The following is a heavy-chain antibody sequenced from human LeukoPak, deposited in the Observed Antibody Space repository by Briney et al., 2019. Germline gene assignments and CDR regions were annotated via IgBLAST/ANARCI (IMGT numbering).Heavy chain of an antibody. J-gene: IGHJ4*02. D-gene: IGHD3-3*01. V-gene: IGHV3-23*01. CDR3: ARGWDDDFWSGYPYFDY. CDR2: ISGSGGST. CDR1: GFTFSSYA. Sequence: GGSLRLSCAASGFTFSSYAMSWVRQAPGKGLEWVSAISGSGGSTYYADSVKGRFTISRDNSKNTLYLQMNSLRAEDTAVYYCARGWDDDFWSGYPYFDYWGQGTLVTVSS.